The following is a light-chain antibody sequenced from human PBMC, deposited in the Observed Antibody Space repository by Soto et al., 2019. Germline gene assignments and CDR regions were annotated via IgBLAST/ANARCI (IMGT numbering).Light chain of an antibody. Sequence: EVVLTQSPATLSLSPGERATLSCRATHSVGSDLAWYQHKPGQAPRLLIYDASNRATGIPAGFSGSGSGTAFTLIISSVEPGDFAVYYCPQRVNVFTFGQGTRLEFK. CDR1: HSVGSD. CDR3: PQRVNVFT. J-gene: IGKJ5*01. V-gene: IGKV3-11*01. CDR2: DAS.